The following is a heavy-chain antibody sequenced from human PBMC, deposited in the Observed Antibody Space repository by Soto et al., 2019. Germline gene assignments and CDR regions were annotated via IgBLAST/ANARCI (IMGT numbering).Heavy chain of an antibody. J-gene: IGHJ4*02. D-gene: IGHD5-12*01. CDR3: ARGQEGVVATH. V-gene: IGHV4-34*01. CDR1: GGSVSGYY. CDR2: IKDGGYT. Sequence: QVQLQQWGAGLLKPSENLPLNFADNGGSVSGYYWSWIRQPPGKGLEWIGEIKDGGYTNYSPSLKSRATISSDTSNNQFSLRLNSVTAADTGVYYCARGQEGVVATHWDQGALVTVSS.